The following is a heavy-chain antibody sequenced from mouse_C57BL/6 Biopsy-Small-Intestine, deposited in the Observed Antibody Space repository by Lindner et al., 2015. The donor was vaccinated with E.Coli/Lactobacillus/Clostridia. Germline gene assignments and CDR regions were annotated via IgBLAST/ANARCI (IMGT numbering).Heavy chain of an antibody. CDR3: ARHEGYSGHEAMDY. V-gene: IGHV1-62-2*01. CDR1: GYTFTEYT. J-gene: IGHJ4*01. CDR2: FYPGSGSI. Sequence: VQLQEVWRVRLVKPGASVKLSCKASGYTFTEYTIHWVKQRSRQGLEWIGRFYPGSGSIKYNEKFKDKATLTADKSSSTVYMELSRLTSEDSAVYFCARHEGYSGHEAMDYWGQGTSVTVSS. D-gene: IGHD2-12*01.